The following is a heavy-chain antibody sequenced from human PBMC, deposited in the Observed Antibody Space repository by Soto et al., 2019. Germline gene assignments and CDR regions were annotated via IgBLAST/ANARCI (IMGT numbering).Heavy chain of an antibody. J-gene: IGHJ6*02. Sequence: GESLKISCKGSGYSFTSYCIGWVRQMPGKGLEWMGIIYPGDSDTRYSPSFQGQVTISADKSISTAYLQWSSLKASDTAMYYCARGSPPFYYYYYGMDVWGQGTTVTVS. CDR3: ARGSPPFYYYYYGMDV. CDR2: IYPGDSDT. V-gene: IGHV5-51*01. CDR1: GYSFTSYC.